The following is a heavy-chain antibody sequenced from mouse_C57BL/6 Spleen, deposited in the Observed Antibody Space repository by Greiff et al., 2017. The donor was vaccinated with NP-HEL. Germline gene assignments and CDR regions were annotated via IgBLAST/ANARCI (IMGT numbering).Heavy chain of an antibody. J-gene: IGHJ3*01. CDR3: ARVGYYDYDVWFAY. CDR2: IYPGSGST. Sequence: VQLQQSGAELVKPGASVKMSCKASGYTFTSYWITWVKQRPGQGLEWIGDIYPGSGSTNYNEKFKSKATLTVDTSSSTAYMQLSSLTSEDSAVYYCARVGYYDYDVWFAYWGQGTLVTVSA. D-gene: IGHD2-4*01. CDR1: GYTFTSYW. V-gene: IGHV1-55*01.